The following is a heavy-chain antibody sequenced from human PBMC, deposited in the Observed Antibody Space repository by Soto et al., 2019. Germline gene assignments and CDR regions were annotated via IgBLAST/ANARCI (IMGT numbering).Heavy chain of an antibody. J-gene: IGHJ3*02. D-gene: IGHD3-10*01. CDR1: GGSFSGYY. V-gene: IGHV4-34*01. CDR2: INHSGST. CDR3: ARGKRVTMVRGVIKDAFDI. Sequence: QVQLQQWGAGLLKPSETLSLTCAVYGGSFSGYYWSWIRQPPGKGLEWIGEINHSGSTNYNPSLKSRVTISVATSKNQFSLKLSSVTAADTAVYYCARGKRVTMVRGVIKDAFDIWGQGTMVTVSS.